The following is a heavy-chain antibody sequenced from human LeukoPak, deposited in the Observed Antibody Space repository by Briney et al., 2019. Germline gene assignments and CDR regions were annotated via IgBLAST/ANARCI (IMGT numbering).Heavy chain of an antibody. CDR3: ARGLAVRSYYFDY. J-gene: IGHJ4*02. CDR1: GYTFTSYY. CDR2: INPSGGST. Sequence: ALVKVSCKASGYTFTSYYLHWVRQAPGQVLEWMGIINPSGGSTNYAQKFQGRVTMTRDTSTSTLYMELSSLRSEDTAVYYCARGLAVRSYYFDYWGQGTLVTVSS. V-gene: IGHV1-46*01. D-gene: IGHD6-19*01.